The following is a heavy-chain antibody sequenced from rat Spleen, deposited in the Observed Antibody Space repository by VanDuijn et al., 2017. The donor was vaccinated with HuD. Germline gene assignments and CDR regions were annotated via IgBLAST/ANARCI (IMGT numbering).Heavy chain of an antibody. CDR3: TGPFDY. J-gene: IGHJ2*01. CDR1: GFTFNNYW. Sequence: EVQLVESGGGLVQPGRSLKLSCVASGFTFNNYWMTWIRQAPGKGLECIASNTNAGGGTYYAVSVKGRFTISRDNAKSTLYLQMNSLRSEDTATYYCTGPFDYWGQGVMVTVSS. CDR2: NTNAGGGT. V-gene: IGHV5-31*01.